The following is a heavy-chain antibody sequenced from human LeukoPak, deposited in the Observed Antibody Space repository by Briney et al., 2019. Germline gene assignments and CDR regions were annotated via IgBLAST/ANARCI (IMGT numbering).Heavy chain of an antibody. Sequence: PGGSLRLSCAASGFTFSTYWMNWVRQAQGKGLEWVANIKPDGSEKYFVDSVKGRFTISRDNAKNSLYLQMNSLRAEDTAVYYCLRSGGYWGQGTPVTVSS. CDR1: GFTFSTYW. V-gene: IGHV3-7*01. CDR2: IKPDGSEK. D-gene: IGHD1-26*01. J-gene: IGHJ4*02. CDR3: LRSGGY.